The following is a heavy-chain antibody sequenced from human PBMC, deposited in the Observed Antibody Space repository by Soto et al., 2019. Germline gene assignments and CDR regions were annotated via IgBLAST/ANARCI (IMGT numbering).Heavy chain of an antibody. V-gene: IGHV3-48*02. CDR2: ISSSGSSM. CDR1: GVTFSNYW. CDR3: ARDPDPYYFYALDV. J-gene: IGHJ6*02. Sequence: GGSLRLSCAASGVTFSNYWMNWVRQAPGKGLEWVSYISSSGSSMYYADSVKGRFTISRNNAKNSLFLQVNSLSDEDTAVYYCARDPDPYYFYALDVWGQGTTVTVSS.